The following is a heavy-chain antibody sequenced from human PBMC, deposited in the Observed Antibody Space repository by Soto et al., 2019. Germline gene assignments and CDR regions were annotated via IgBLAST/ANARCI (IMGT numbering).Heavy chain of an antibody. CDR3: AAGGGLPRYY. Sequence: QLQLQESGSVLVKPSQTLSLTCAVSGGSISSGGYSWSWIRQPPGKGLEWIGYIYHSGSTYYNPSLKSRVTISVDRSKNQFSLNLSSVTAADTAVYYCAAGGGLPRYYWGQGTLVTVSS. D-gene: IGHD5-12*01. J-gene: IGHJ4*02. V-gene: IGHV4-30-2*01. CDR1: GGSISSGGYS. CDR2: IYHSGST.